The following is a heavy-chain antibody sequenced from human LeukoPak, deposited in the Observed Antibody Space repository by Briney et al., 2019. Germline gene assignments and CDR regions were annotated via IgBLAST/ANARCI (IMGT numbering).Heavy chain of an antibody. D-gene: IGHD3-9*01. J-gene: IGHJ5*02. CDR2: IYHSGST. Sequence: GSLRLSCAASGFTFSSYAMSWVRQPPGKGLEWIGEIYHSGSTNYNPSLKSRVTISVDKSKNQFSLKLSSVTAADTAVYYCAREPILGLLKFDPWGQGTLVTVSS. CDR3: AREPILGLLKFDP. V-gene: IGHV4-4*02. CDR1: GFTFSSYAM.